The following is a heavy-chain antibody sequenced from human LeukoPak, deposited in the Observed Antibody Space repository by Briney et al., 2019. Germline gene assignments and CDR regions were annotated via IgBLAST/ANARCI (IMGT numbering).Heavy chain of an antibody. J-gene: IGHJ5*02. D-gene: IGHD6-13*01. CDR3: ASVSIAAAGENWFDP. V-gene: IGHV4-31*03. Sequence: PSETLSLTCTVSGGSISSGGYYWSRIRQHPGKGLEWIGYIYYSGSTYYNPSLKSRVTISVDTSKNQFSLKLSSVTAADTAMYYCASVSIAAAGENWFDPWGQGTLVTVSS. CDR1: GGSISSGGYY. CDR2: IYYSGST.